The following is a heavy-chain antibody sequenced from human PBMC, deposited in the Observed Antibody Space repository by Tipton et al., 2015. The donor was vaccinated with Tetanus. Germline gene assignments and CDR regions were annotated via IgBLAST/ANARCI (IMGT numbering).Heavy chain of an antibody. J-gene: IGHJ3*01. D-gene: IGHD3-9*01. CDR1: GGSVNSGAYS. CDR3: ARGPYSLLYDIVDSYYSAVEF. Sequence: TLSLTCSVSGGSVNSGAYSWGWVRQPPGKGLEWIGNVFHSGATEYNPSLSSRVAISVDRTNNQFSLKLTSVTAADTAVYYCARGPYSLLYDIVDSYYSAVEFWGRGTMVTVSS. CDR2: VFHSGAT. V-gene: IGHV4-30-2*01.